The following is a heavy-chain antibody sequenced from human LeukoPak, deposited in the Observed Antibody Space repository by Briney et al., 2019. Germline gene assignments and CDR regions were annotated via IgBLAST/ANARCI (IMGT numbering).Heavy chain of an antibody. CDR3: ARSDRIVVVPAAIGY. Sequence: ASVKVSCKASGYTFTSYVISWVRQAPGQGLEWMGWINPNSGGTNYAQKSQGRVTMTRDTSISTAYMELSRLRSDDTAVYYCARSDRIVVVPAAIGYWGQGTLVTVSS. V-gene: IGHV1-2*02. J-gene: IGHJ4*02. D-gene: IGHD2-2*01. CDR1: GYTFTSYV. CDR2: INPNSGGT.